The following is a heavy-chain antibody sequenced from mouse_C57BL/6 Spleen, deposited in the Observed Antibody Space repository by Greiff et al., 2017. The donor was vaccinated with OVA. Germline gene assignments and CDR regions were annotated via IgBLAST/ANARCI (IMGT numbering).Heavy chain of an antibody. Sequence: VQLQQSGPELVKPGASVKISCKASGYSFTGYYMNWVKQSPEKSLEWIGEINPSTGGTTYNQKFKAKATLTVDKSSSTAYMQLKSLTSEDSAVYYCARSRELRLRAMDYWGQGTSVTVSS. D-gene: IGHD3-2*02. CDR2: INPSTGGT. J-gene: IGHJ4*01. CDR3: ARSRELRLRAMDY. CDR1: GYSFTGYY. V-gene: IGHV1-42*01.